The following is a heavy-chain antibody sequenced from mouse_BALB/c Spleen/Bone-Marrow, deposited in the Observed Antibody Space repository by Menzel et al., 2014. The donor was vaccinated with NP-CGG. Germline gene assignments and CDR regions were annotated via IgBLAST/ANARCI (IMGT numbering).Heavy chain of an antibody. Sequence: EVQLVESGPGLVRPSQSLSLTCSVTGYSITSGYYWNWIRQFPGNKLEWMGYISYDGSNNYNPSLKSRISITRDTSKNQFFLKLNSVTTEDTATYYCARGGTGRVYFDVWGAGTTVTVSS. CDR2: ISYDGSN. CDR3: ARGGTGRVYFDV. CDR1: GYSITSGYY. D-gene: IGHD4-1*01. V-gene: IGHV3-6*02. J-gene: IGHJ1*01.